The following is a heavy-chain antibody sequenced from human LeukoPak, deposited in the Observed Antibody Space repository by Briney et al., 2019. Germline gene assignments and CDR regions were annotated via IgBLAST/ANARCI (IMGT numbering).Heavy chain of an antibody. V-gene: IGHV3-30*03. CDR1: GFTFNTYG. J-gene: IGHJ4*02. Sequence: PGGSLRLSCAASGFTFNTYGMHWVRQAPGKGLEWVAVISYDGSNKYYADSVKGRFTISRDNSKNTLYLQMNSLRAEDTAVYYCARDYGGNSYSLWGQGTLVTVSS. D-gene: IGHD4-23*01. CDR3: ARDYGGNSYSL. CDR2: ISYDGSNK.